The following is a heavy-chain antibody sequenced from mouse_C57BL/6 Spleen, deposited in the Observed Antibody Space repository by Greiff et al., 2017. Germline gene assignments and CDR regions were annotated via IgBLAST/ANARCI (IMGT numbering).Heavy chain of an antibody. V-gene: IGHV1-61*01. CDR1: GYTFTSYW. CDR2: IYPSDSET. Sequence: QVQLQQPGAELVRPGSSVKLSCKASGYTFTSYWMDWVKQRPGQGLEWIGNIYPSDSETHYNQKFKDKATLTVDKSSSTAYMQLSSLTSEDSAVYDCARGGNHFDYWGQGTTLTVSS. CDR3: ARGGNHFDY. J-gene: IGHJ2*01.